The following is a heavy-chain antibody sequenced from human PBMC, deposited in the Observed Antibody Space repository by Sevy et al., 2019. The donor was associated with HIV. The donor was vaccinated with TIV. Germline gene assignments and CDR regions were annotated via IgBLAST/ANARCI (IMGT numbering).Heavy chain of an antibody. J-gene: IGHJ4*02. D-gene: IGHD3-10*01. V-gene: IGHV3-64D*06. CDR1: RFTFSSYA. CDR2: ISDNGGST. Sequence: GSLRLSCSASRFTFSSYALHWVRQAPGKGLEYVSTISDNGGSTYYADSVKGRFTISRDNSKNTLYLQMSSLRAEDTAFYYCVRGGWGSEYYYNEIDYWGQGTLVTVSS. CDR3: VRGGWGSEYYYNEIDY.